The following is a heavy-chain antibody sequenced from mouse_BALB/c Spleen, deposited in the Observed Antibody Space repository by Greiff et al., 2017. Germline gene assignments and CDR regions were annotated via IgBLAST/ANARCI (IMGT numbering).Heavy chain of an antibody. CDR1: GFTFSSYA. D-gene: IGHD3-2*01. Sequence: EVMLVESGGGLVKPGGSLKLSCAASGFTFSSYAMSWVRQTPEKRLEWVATISSGGSYTYYPDSVKGRFTISRDNAKNTLYLQMSSLRSEDTAMYYCARQRQLGLRGYFDYWGQGTTLTVSS. J-gene: IGHJ2*01. CDR2: ISSGGSYT. CDR3: ARQRQLGLRGYFDY. V-gene: IGHV5-9-3*01.